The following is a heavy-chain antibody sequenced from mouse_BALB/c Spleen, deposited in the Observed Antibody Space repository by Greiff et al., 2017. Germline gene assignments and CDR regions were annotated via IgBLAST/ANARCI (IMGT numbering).Heavy chain of an antibody. V-gene: IGHV5-12-1*01. CDR1: GFAFSSYD. CDR3: ARGLTDYGFAY. D-gene: IGHD2-4*01. J-gene: IGHJ3*01. Sequence: EVQRVESGGGLVKPGGSLKLSCAASGFAFSSYDMSWVRQTPEKRLEWVAYISSGGGSTYYPDTVKGRFTISRDNAKNTLYLQMSSLKSEDTAMYYCARGLTDYGFAYWGQGTLVTVSA. CDR2: ISSGGGST.